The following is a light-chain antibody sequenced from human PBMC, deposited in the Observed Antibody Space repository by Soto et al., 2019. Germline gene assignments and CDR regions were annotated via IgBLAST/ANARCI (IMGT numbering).Light chain of an antibody. CDR3: QHYVSSPWT. CDR1: QSVLSRY. J-gene: IGKJ1*01. Sequence: EIALTQSPGTLSLSPGERDTLSCRASQSVLSRYLAWYQQKPGQAPRLLIYLASSRAAGIPDRFSGSGSGTDFTLTISKLEPEDCAVYYCQHYVSSPWTFGQGTKVDI. CDR2: LAS. V-gene: IGKV3-20*01.